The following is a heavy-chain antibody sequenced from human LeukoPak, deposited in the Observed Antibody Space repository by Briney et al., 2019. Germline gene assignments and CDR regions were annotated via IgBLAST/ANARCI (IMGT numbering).Heavy chain of an antibody. J-gene: IGHJ4*02. D-gene: IGHD6-19*01. V-gene: IGHV3-30-3*01. CDR3: ATYGSSGWSNFDY. Sequence: GGSLRLSCAASGFTFSSQSMHWVRQAPGKGLEWVAVITYDGSDKFYADSVKGRFTISRDNSQNTVYLQMNSLRAEDTAVYYCATYGSSGWSNFDYWGQGTLVTVSS. CDR1: GFTFSSQS. CDR2: ITYDGSDK.